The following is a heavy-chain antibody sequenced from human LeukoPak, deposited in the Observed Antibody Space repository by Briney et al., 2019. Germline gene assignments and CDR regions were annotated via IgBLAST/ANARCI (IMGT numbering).Heavy chain of an antibody. CDR1: GSSFSDAW. CDR2: IRSKADGGTP. CDR3: TTRSPARYCSDGACYSSADY. J-gene: IGHJ4*02. Sequence: GGSLRLSCAASGSSFSDAWMNWVRQAPGKGLEWVGHIRSKADGGTPDYIAPVKGRFTISRDDSKDTLYLQMNSLNTEDTAMYYCTTRSPARYCSDGACYSSADYWGQGTLVTVSS. V-gene: IGHV3-15*07. D-gene: IGHD2-15*01.